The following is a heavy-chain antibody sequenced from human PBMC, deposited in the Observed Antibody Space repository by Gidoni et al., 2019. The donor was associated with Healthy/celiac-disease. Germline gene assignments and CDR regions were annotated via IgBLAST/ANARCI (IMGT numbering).Heavy chain of an antibody. D-gene: IGHD2-21*02. CDR3: ARDVGRCGGDCYPYYFDY. V-gene: IGHV1-46*01. CDR1: GYTFTSYY. Sequence: KASGYTFTSYYMHWVRQAPGQGLEWMGIINPSGGSASYAQKFQGRVTMTRDKSTSTVYMELSSLRSEDTAVYYCARDVGRCGGDCYPYYFDYWGQGTLVTVSS. CDR2: INPSGGSA. J-gene: IGHJ4*02.